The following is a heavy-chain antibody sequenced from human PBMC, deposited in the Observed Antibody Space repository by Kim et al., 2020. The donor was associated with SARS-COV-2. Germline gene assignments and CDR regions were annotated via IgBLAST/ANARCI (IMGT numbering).Heavy chain of an antibody. V-gene: IGHV4-59*13. CDR1: GGSISSYY. Sequence: SETLSLTCTVSGGSISSYYWSWIRQPPGKGLEWIGYIYYSGSTNYNPSLKSRVTISVDTSKNQFSLKLSSVTAADTAVYYCARGYTYYYGSGSYFIHDAFDIWGQGTMVTASS. D-gene: IGHD3-10*01. J-gene: IGHJ3*02. CDR3: ARGYTYYYGSGSYFIHDAFDI. CDR2: IYYSGST.